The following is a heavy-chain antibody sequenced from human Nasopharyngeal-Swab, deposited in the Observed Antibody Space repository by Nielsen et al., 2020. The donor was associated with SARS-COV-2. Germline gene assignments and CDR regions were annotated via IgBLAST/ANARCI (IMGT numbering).Heavy chain of an antibody. CDR1: GYTFTSYA. Sequence: ASVKVSCKASGYTFTSYAMNWVRQAPGQGLEWMGWINTNTGNPTYAQGFTGRFVFSLDTSVSTAYLQISSLKAEDTAVYYCARGRYCTNGVCQDRGSWFGPWGQGTLVTVSS. CDR3: ARGRYCTNGVCQDRGSWFGP. V-gene: IGHV7-4-1*02. J-gene: IGHJ5*02. D-gene: IGHD2-8*01. CDR2: INTNTGNP.